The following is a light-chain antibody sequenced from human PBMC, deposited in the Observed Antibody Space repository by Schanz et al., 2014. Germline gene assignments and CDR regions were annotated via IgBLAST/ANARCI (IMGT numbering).Light chain of an antibody. CDR3: QHYHSSSWT. V-gene: IGKV3D-15*01. Sequence: EIVMTQSPVTLSVSPGERATLSCRASESVSNNLAWYQQKPGQAPRLLIFDASTRAAGIPDRFSGSGSVTDFTLTISRVEPEDFAIYYCQHYHSSSWTFGQGTRVEVK. J-gene: IGKJ1*01. CDR1: ESVSNN. CDR2: DAS.